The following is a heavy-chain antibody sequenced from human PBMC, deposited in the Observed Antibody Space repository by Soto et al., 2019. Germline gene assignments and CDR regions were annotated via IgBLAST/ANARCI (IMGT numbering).Heavy chain of an antibody. CDR2: IYYSGST. CDR3: ARSGYSYGPNPLLY. J-gene: IGHJ4*02. V-gene: IGHV4-31*03. D-gene: IGHD5-18*01. Sequence: QVQLQESGPGLVKPSQTLSLTCTVSGGSISSGGYYWSWIRQHPGKGQEWIGYIYYSGSTYYNPSLTSRVTISVDTSKNQFSLKLSSVTAADTAVYYCARSGYSYGPNPLLYWGQGTLVTVSS. CDR1: GGSISSGGYY.